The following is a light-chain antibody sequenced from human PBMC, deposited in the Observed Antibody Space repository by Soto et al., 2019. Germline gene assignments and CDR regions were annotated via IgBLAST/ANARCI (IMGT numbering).Light chain of an antibody. CDR2: AAS. CDR3: HQLNTYPWK. CDR1: QGIRRY. V-gene: IGKV1-9*01. Sequence: IQLTQSPSSLSASVGDRVPSTFRASQGIRRYLAWYQQKPGKAPMLLLYAASTLISGVPSRFSGSGSGADFTLTISSLQPEDFATYYCHQLNTYPWKFGQGTKVDIK. J-gene: IGKJ1*01.